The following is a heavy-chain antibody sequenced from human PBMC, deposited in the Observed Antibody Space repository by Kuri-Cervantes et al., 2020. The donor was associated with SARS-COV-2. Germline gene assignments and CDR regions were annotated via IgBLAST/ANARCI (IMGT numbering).Heavy chain of an antibody. J-gene: IGHJ4*02. Sequence: GESLKISCAASGFSFSNFGMHWVRQAPGKGLEWVAAMWSGGSNKYYADSVKGRFTISRDNSNNTLYLQMNILRAEDTAVYYCARDILSFLGTHYFDYWGQGTLVTVSS. V-gene: IGHV3-33*01. CDR2: MWSGGSNK. CDR1: GFSFSNFG. D-gene: IGHD3-16*02. CDR3: ARDILSFLGTHYFDY.